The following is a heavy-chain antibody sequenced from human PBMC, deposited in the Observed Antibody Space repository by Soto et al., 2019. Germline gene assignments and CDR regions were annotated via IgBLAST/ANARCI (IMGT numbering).Heavy chain of an antibody. Sequence: VKVSCKASGFTFTSSAGQWVRQAREQRLEWIGWIVAGSGNTNHAQKFQERVTITRDMSTSTAYMELSSLRSEDTAVYYCAAAYSGSYSIWGQGTMVTVSS. V-gene: IGHV1-58*01. D-gene: IGHD1-26*01. CDR3: AAAYSGSYSI. CDR2: IVAGSGNT. CDR1: GFTFTSSA. J-gene: IGHJ3*02.